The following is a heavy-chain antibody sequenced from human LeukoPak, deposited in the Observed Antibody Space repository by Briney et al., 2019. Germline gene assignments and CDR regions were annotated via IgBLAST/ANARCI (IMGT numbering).Heavy chain of an antibody. CDR3: AIQRLDGTDV. D-gene: IGHD6-19*01. Sequence: PSETLSLTCTVSGGSISSRSYYWGWIRQPPGKGLEWIGSIYYSGSPYYNASLKSRVTTSVDTSKNQFSLKLTSVTAADTAVYYCAIQRLDGTDVWGQGITVTVSS. J-gene: IGHJ6*02. CDR1: GGSISSRSYY. V-gene: IGHV4-39*01. CDR2: IYYSGSP.